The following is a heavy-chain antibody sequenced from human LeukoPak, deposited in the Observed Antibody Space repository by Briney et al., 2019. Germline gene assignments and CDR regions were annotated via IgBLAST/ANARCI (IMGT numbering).Heavy chain of an antibody. D-gene: IGHD3-10*02. CDR3: AELGITMIGGV. Sequence: WGSLRLSCAASGFTFSSYEMNWVRQAPGKGLEWVSYISSSGSTIYYADSVKGRFTISRDNAKNSLYLQMNSLRAEDTAVYYCAELGITMIGGVWGRGTTVTISS. CDR2: ISSSGSTI. CDR1: GFTFSSYE. V-gene: IGHV3-48*03. J-gene: IGHJ6*04.